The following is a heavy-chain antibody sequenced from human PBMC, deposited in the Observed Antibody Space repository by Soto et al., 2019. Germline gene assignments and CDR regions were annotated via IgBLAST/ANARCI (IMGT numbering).Heavy chain of an antibody. J-gene: IGHJ4*02. CDR2: IYYSGST. V-gene: IGHV4-30-4*01. CDR3: ARDGAPIAAVAGRGFDY. Sequence: QVQLQESGPGLVKPSQTLSLTCTVSGGSISSGDYYWSWIRQPPGKGLEWIGYIYYSGSTYYNPSLKSRVTISVDTSKNQFSLKLSSVTAADTAVYYCARDGAPIAAVAGRGFDYWGQGTLVTVSS. D-gene: IGHD6-19*01. CDR1: GGSISSGDYY.